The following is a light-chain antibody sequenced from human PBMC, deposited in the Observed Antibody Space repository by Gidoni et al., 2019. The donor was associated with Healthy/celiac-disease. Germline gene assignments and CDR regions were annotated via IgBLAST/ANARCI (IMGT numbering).Light chain of an antibody. CDR1: QGISNY. V-gene: IGKV1-27*01. J-gene: IGKJ3*01. Sequence: DIQMTQSPSSLSASVGDRVTITCRASQGISNYLAWYQQKPGKVPKLLIYAASTLQSGVPSRFSGSGSGTDFTLNISSRQPEDGATYYCQKYNSALFTFGPGTKVDIK. CDR3: QKYNSALFT. CDR2: AAS.